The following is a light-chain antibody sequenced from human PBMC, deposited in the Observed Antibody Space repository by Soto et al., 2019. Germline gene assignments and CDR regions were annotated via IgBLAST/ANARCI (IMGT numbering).Light chain of an antibody. CDR2: GSS. J-gene: IGLJ2*01. CDR1: SSNIGAGHV. V-gene: IGLV1-40*01. Sequence: QSVLTQPPSVSGAPGQRVTISCTGSSSNIGAGHVVHWYQQFPGRAPNLLIYGSSNRPSGVPDRFSGSKSGTSASLAITGLQAEDEAEYYCQSYDNGLSASVFGGGTKFTVL. CDR3: QSYDNGLSASV.